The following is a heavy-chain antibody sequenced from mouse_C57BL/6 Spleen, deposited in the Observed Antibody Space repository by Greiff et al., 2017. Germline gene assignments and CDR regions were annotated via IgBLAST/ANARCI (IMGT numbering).Heavy chain of an antibody. J-gene: IGHJ2*01. D-gene: IGHD3-1*01. V-gene: IGHV1-42*01. CDR1: GYSFTGYY. Sequence: EVKLMESGPELVKPGASVKISCKASGYSFTGYYMNWVKQSPEKSLEWIGEINPSTGGTTYNQKFKAKATLTVDKSSSTAYMQLKSLTSEDSAVYYCARGATGSLFDYWGQGTTLTVSS. CDR2: INPSTGGT. CDR3: ARGATGSLFDY.